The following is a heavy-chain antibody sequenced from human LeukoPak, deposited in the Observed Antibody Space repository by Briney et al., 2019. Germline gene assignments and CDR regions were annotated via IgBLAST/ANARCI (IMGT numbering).Heavy chain of an antibody. V-gene: IGHV3-9*01. J-gene: IGHJ6*03. Sequence: PGGSLRLSCAASGFTFDDYAMHWVRQAPGKGLEWVSGISWNSGSIGYADSVKGRFTISRDNSKNTLYLQMNSLRAEDTAVYYCAKDPTYYYYYMDVWGKGTTVTVSS. CDR2: ISWNSGSI. CDR3: AKDPTYYYYYMDV. CDR1: GFTFDDYA.